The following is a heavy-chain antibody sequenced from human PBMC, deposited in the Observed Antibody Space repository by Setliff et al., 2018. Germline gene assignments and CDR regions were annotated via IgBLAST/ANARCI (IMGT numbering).Heavy chain of an antibody. CDR1: DVSISSSSFY. D-gene: IGHD3-3*01. Sequence: SETLSLTCTVSDVSISSSSFYWAWIRQPPGKGLEWIGSIYYSGSTYYNPSLTSRVTISVDTSNNQFSLNLRSVTAADTAIYYCARHFRSSKVQFLEYLTDYDCDSWGQGTLVTV. J-gene: IGHJ4*02. V-gene: IGHV4-39*01. CDR2: IYYSGST. CDR3: ARHFRSSKVQFLEYLTDYDCDS.